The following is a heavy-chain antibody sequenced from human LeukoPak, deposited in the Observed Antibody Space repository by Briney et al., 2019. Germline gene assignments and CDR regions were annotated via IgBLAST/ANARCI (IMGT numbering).Heavy chain of an antibody. CDR2: IIPIFGTA. CDR1: GYTFTSYA. CDR3: ARGNLGGRGYYYGMDV. J-gene: IGHJ6*02. V-gene: IGHV1-69*13. Sequence: GASVKVSCKASGYTFTSYAIHWVRQAPGQGLEWMGGIIPIFGTANYAQKFQGRVTITADESTSTAYMELSSLRSEDTAVYYCARGNLGGRGYYYGMDVWGQGTTVTVSS.